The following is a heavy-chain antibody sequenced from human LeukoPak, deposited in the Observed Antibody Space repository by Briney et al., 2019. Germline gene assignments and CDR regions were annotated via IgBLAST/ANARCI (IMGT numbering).Heavy chain of an antibody. Sequence: KNSETLSLTCTVSGGSVSSTSFYWGWVRQSPGKGLEWIASVYSRGSTFYNPSLKSRVTISLDTSKNQFSLEVTSVTAADTAVYFCGNNYGDYTPLSDWGQGTLVAVSS. V-gene: IGHV4-39*07. D-gene: IGHD4-17*01. J-gene: IGHJ4*02. CDR1: GGSVSSTSFY. CDR3: GNNYGDYTPLSD. CDR2: VYSRGST.